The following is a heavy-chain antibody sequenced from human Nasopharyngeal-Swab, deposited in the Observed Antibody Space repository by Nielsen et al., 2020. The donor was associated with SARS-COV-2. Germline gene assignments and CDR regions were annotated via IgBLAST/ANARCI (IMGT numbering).Heavy chain of an antibody. V-gene: IGHV3-9*01. CDR2: ISWNSGSI. D-gene: IGHD3-10*01. CDR3: AKVYSGMGFGIPGPFDI. Sequence: SLKISCAASGFTFDDYAMHWVRHAPGKGLEWVSGISWNSGSIGYADSVKGRFTISRDNAKNSLYLQMNSLRAEDTALYYCAKVYSGMGFGIPGPFDIWGQGTMVTVSS. J-gene: IGHJ3*02. CDR1: GFTFDDYA.